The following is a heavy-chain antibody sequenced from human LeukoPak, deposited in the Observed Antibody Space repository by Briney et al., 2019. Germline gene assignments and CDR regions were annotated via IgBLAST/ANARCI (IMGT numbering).Heavy chain of an antibody. V-gene: IGHV3-7*01. J-gene: IGHJ6*03. CDR3: VRLYGYYYCYMDV. CDR2: IKDDGSDK. Sequence: GGSLRLSCESSGFTFSSYTMTWVRQAPGKGLEWVADIKDDGSDKYYLDSVKGRFTISRDNVKSSLYLQMNNLRAEDAAVYFCVRLYGYYYCYMDVWGKGTTVTVSS. D-gene: IGHD2-8*01. CDR1: GFTFSSYT.